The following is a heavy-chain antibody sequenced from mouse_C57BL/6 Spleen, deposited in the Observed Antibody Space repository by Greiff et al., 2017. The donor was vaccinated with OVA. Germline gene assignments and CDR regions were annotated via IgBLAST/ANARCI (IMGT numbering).Heavy chain of an antibody. CDR1: GFTFSDYY. J-gene: IGHJ3*01. Sequence: DVHLVESEGGLVQPGSSMKLSCTASGFTFSDYYMAWVRQVPEKGLEWVANINYDGSSTYYLDSLKSRFIISRDNAKNILYLQMSSLKSEDTATYYCARGAYYSTPWFAYWGQGTLVTVSA. CDR3: ARGAYYSTPWFAY. CDR2: INYDGSST. D-gene: IGHD2-5*01. V-gene: IGHV5-16*01.